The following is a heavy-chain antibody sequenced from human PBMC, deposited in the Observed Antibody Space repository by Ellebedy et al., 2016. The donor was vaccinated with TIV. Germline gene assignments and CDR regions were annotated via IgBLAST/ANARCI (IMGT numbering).Heavy chain of an antibody. J-gene: IGHJ4*02. CDR1: GYTFTSYG. V-gene: IGHV1-18*01. CDR2: ISAYNGNT. Sequence: ASVKVSCKASGYTFTSYGISWVRQAPGQGLEWMGWISAYNGNTNYAQKLQGRVTMTTDTSTSTAYMGLRSLRSDDTAVYYCARGPATYYDSSGPRDYWGQGTPVTVSS. CDR3: ARGPATYYDSSGPRDY. D-gene: IGHD3-22*01.